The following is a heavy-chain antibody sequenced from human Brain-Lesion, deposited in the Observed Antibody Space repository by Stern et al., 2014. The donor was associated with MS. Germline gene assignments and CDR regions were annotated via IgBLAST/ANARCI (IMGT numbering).Heavy chain of an antibody. Sequence: VQLVESGGGVVQPGRPLRLSCVASGFTFGSCAMPWVRPAPGKGLEWVAGVSYDGSNKYYADSVKGRFTISRDNSQNTLYMQMSSLRPEDTAVYYCAKDRQYLTYFFDHWGQGSLVTVSS. CDR3: AKDRQYLTYFFDH. J-gene: IGHJ5*02. V-gene: IGHV3-30*18. CDR2: VSYDGSNK. D-gene: IGHD2/OR15-2a*01. CDR1: GFTFGSCA.